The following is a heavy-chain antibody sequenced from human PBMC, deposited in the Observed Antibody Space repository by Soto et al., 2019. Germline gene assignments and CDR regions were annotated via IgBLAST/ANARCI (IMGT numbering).Heavy chain of an antibody. Sequence: QVQLLQSGAEVKKPGASVKDSCKASGYTFTNYGITWVRQAPGQGLEWMGWISAYNGDTHYTQRLQGRVTMTTDTSTSTVYMELRGPRSDDTAVYYCARARQLVGYFYYYMDVWGKVTTVTVSS. D-gene: IGHD6-6*01. CDR2: ISAYNGDT. V-gene: IGHV1-18*01. CDR3: ARARQLVGYFYYYMDV. CDR1: GYTFTNYG. J-gene: IGHJ6*03.